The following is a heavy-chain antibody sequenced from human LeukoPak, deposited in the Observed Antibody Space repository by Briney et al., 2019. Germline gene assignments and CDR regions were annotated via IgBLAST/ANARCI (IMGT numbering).Heavy chain of an antibody. CDR3: ARDYYYGSGIQGELNY. J-gene: IGHJ4*02. CDR2: IRDDGSNK. D-gene: IGHD3-10*01. Sequence: GGSLRLSCAASGFTFSDYVMHWVRQAPGKGLEWVAFIRDDGSNKYYADSVKGRFTISRDNAKNSLYLQMNSLRAEDTAVYYCARDYYYGSGIQGELNYWGQGTRVTVSS. V-gene: IGHV3-30*02. CDR1: GFTFSDYV.